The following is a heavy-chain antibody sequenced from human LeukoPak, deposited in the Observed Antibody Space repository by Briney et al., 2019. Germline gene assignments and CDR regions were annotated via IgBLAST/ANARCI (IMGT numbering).Heavy chain of an antibody. Sequence: GGSLRLSCAASGFTFDDYGMSWVRQAPGKGLEWVSGINWNGGSTGYADSVKGRFTISRDNAKNSLYLQMNSLRAEDTALYYCARAVYYDSSGYYWYFDYWGQGTLVTVSS. CDR3: ARAVYYDSSGYYWYFDY. CDR1: GFTFDDYG. D-gene: IGHD3-22*01. V-gene: IGHV3-20*04. J-gene: IGHJ4*02. CDR2: INWNGGST.